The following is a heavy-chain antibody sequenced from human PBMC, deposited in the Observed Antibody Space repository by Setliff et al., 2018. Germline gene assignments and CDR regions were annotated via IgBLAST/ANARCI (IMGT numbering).Heavy chain of an antibody. Sequence: ASVKVSCKASGFTFTDHYMHWVRQAPGQGPEWMGWINLHSGGTNYAQKFQDRVTMTSDTSITTAYMALSSLTSDDRAIYYCARGRIGSTWTGDYWGQGTLVTVSS. J-gene: IGHJ4*02. CDR1: GFTFTDHY. D-gene: IGHD2-15*01. V-gene: IGHV1-2*02. CDR2: INLHSGGT. CDR3: ARGRIGSTWTGDY.